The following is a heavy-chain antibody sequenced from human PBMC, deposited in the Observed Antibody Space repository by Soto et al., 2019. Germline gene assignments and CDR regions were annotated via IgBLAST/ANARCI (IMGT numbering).Heavy chain of an antibody. CDR2: IYYDGST. CDR1: GGSITTSSYN. D-gene: IGHD3-10*01. V-gene: IGHV4-39*02. J-gene: IGHJ3*01. CDR3: AGFYGNSFEV. Sequence: QLQLQESGPGLMKPSETLSLTCSISGGSITTSSYNWDWIRQPPGKGLEWMGTIYYDGSTSYNPSLRSQVIISVDTSKNNVALQVKTVTTADTAVYYRAGFYGNSFEVRGRGTVVAVSS.